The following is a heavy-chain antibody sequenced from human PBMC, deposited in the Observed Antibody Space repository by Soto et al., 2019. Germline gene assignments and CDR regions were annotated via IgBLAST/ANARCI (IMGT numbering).Heavy chain of an antibody. CDR2: IYHSGST. D-gene: IGHD2-21*01. V-gene: IGHV4-30-2*01. CDR1: GGSISSGGYS. J-gene: IGHJ5*02. CDR3: ARSAVINNWFDP. Sequence: LSLTCTVSGGSISSGGYSWSWIRQPPGKGLEWIGYIYHSGSTYYNPSLKSRVTISVDRSKNQFSLKLSSVTAADTAVYYCARSAVINNWFDPWGQGTLVTVSS.